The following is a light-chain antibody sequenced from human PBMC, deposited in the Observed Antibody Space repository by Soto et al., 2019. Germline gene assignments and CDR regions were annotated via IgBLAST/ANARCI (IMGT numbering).Light chain of an antibody. CDR1: SGSVSTNNF. CDR3: VLYLGTGIGV. J-gene: IGLJ2*01. V-gene: IGLV8-61*01. CDR2: STN. Sequence: QAVVTQEPSFSVSPGGTVTLTCGLTSGSVSTNNFPGWYQQTPGQAPRTLIYSTNTRSSGVPDRFSGSIVGNKAALTITGAQADDESDYYCVLYLGTGIGVFGGGTKLTVL.